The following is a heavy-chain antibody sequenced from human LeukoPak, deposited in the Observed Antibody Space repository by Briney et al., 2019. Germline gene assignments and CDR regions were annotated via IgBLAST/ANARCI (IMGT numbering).Heavy chain of an antibody. CDR2: ISRTGVST. V-gene: IGHV3-23*01. J-gene: IGHJ5*02. CDR1: GPTFTMYA. CDR3: GPDPASGDWFYP. D-gene: IGHD6-6*01. Sequence: GGSLRLSCADSGPTFTMYAMSWVRQPPGKGLEWVSAISRTGVSTYYADSVKGRFTIPRDHSKNTLYLQMNSLRPEDTAVYFRGPDPASGDWFYPWGQGTLVTVSS.